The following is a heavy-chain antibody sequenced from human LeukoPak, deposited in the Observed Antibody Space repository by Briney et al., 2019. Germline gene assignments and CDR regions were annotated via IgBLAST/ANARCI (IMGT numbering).Heavy chain of an antibody. CDR3: ARGGNSGLTY. J-gene: IGHJ4*02. CDR1: GGSFSGYY. CDR2: INHSGST. V-gene: IGHV4-34*01. Sequence: PSETLSLTCAVYGGSFSGYYWSWIRQPPGKGLEWIGEINHSGSTNYNPSLESRVTISVNTSKNQFSLKLSSVTAADTAVYYCARGGNSGLTYWGQGTLVTVSS. D-gene: IGHD5-12*01.